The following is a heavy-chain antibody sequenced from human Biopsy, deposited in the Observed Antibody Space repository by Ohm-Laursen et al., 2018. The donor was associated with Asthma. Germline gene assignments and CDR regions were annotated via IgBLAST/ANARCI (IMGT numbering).Heavy chain of an antibody. Sequence: SLTCTVSAGSMSSSSYYWGWIRQPPGKGLEWMGSISYTGSAYHNPSLKSRFTISVDTPKNHFSLKLSSVTAADTAVYYCASHWDWGSFFDYWGQGTPVTVSS. J-gene: IGHJ4*02. CDR3: ASHWDWGSFFDY. CDR2: ISYTGSA. V-gene: IGHV4-39*02. D-gene: IGHD7-27*01. CDR1: AGSMSSSSYY.